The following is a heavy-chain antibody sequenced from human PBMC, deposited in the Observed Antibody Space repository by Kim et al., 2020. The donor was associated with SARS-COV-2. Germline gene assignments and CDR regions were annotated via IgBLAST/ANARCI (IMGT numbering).Heavy chain of an antibody. J-gene: IGHJ2*01. CDR2: ISSSSSTI. CDR1: GFTFSSYS. CDR3: ARDCERGLGPRVYWYFDL. V-gene: IGHV3-48*02. Sequence: GGSLRLSCAASGFTFSSYSMNWVRQAPGKGLEWVSYISSSSSTIYYADSVKGRFTISRDNAKNSLYLQMNSLRDEDTAVYYCARDCERGLGPRVYWYFDLWAVAPWSLSPQ. D-gene: IGHD3-16*01.